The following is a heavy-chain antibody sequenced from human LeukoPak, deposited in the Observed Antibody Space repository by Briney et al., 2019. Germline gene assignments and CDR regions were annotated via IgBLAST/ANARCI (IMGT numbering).Heavy chain of an antibody. CDR3: TTGYGGDWYSQTGDY. V-gene: IGHV3-15*01. D-gene: IGHD6-19*01. J-gene: IGHJ4*02. CDR1: GITFSNAW. CDR2: IKSETDGGTT. Sequence: GGSLRLSCAASGITFSNAWMSWVRQAPGKGLEWVGRIKSETDGGTTDYAAPVKGRFTISRDDSKNTLYLQMNSLTTEDTAVYYCTTGYGGDWYSQTGDYWGQGTLVTVSP.